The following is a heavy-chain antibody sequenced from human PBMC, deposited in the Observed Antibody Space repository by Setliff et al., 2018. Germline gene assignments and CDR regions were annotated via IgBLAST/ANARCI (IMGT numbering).Heavy chain of an antibody. D-gene: IGHD2-15*01. V-gene: IGHV1-3*01. J-gene: IGHJ4*02. CDR1: GYTFTSYA. CDR2: INAGNGNT. CDR3: ARDSGPQRYYFDY. Sequence: ASVKVSCKASGYTFTSYAMHWVRQAPGRRLEWMGWINAGNGNTKYSQKFQGRVTITRDTSASTAYMELSSLRSEDTAVYYCARDSGPQRYYFDYWGQGTLVTVS.